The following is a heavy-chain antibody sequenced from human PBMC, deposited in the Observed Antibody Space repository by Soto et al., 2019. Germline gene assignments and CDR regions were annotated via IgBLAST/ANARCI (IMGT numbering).Heavy chain of an antibody. Sequence: EVQLVESGGGLVQPGGSLRLSCAASGFTFSSYEMNWVRQAPGKGLEWVSYISSSGSTIYYADSVKGLFTISRDNAKNSLYLQMNSLIAEDTAVYYCARDLSIRYFVGMDVWGQGTTVTVFS. CDR1: GFTFSSYE. V-gene: IGHV3-48*03. CDR3: ARDLSIRYFVGMDV. D-gene: IGHD3-9*01. J-gene: IGHJ6*02. CDR2: ISSSGSTI.